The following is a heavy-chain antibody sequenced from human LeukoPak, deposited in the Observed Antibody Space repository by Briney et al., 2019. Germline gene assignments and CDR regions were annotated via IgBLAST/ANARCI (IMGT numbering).Heavy chain of an antibody. V-gene: IGHV3-33*06. CDR2: IWYDGSNK. CDR3: AKDYPYDSSGYGFDY. CDR1: GFTSSSYG. Sequence: GGSLRLSCAASGFTSSSYGMRWVRQASSKGLEWVAVIWYDGSNKYYADSVKGRFTISRDNSKNTLYLQMNSLRAEDTAVYYCAKDYPYDSSGYGFDYWGQGTLVTVSS. D-gene: IGHD3-22*01. J-gene: IGHJ4*02.